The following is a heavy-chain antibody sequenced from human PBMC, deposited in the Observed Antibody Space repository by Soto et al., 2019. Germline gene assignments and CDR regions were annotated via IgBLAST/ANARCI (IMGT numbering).Heavy chain of an antibody. Sequence: GGSLRLSCAASGFTFDDYGMSWVRQAPGKGLEWVSGINWNGGSTGYADSVKGRFTISRDNAKNSLYLQMNSLRAEDTALYYCARDSTRGYYNSIGFPGNGGKGTLVTVS. CDR2: INWNGGST. CDR1: GFTFDDYG. CDR3: ARDSTRGYYNSIGFPGN. J-gene: IGHJ4*02. V-gene: IGHV3-20*04. D-gene: IGHD3-22*01.